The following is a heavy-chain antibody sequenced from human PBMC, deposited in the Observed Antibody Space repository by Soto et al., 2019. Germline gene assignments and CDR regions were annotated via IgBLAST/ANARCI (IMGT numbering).Heavy chain of an antibody. Sequence: QVQLRESGPGLVKPSQTLSLTCTVSGGSINSGGYYWNWIRQHPGQGLEWIGYMYSTGSSYYNPFLRRRAIFSADTSENQFSLTRSCVTAAATAVYLCARGYRQSGYSSSWVLDNWGQGTLLNVSS. CDR2: MYSTGSS. CDR3: ARGYRQSGYSSSWVLDN. J-gene: IGHJ4*02. CDR1: GGSINSGGYY. V-gene: IGHV4-31*03. D-gene: IGHD6-13*01.